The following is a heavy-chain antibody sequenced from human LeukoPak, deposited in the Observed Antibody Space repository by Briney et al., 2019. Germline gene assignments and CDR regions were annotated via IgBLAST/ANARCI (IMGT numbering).Heavy chain of an antibody. Sequence: QSGGSLRLSCVASGFTFSSYAMHWVRQAPGKGLEWVAVISYGGDNKYYADSVNGRFTISRDNSKNTLSLQMDSLRAEDTAVYYCAKDIRVWGSYRYPCLDYWGQGTLVTVSA. D-gene: IGHD3-16*02. CDR3: AKDIRVWGSYRYPCLDY. CDR1: GFTFSSYA. CDR2: ISYGGDNK. V-gene: IGHV3-30*17. J-gene: IGHJ4*02.